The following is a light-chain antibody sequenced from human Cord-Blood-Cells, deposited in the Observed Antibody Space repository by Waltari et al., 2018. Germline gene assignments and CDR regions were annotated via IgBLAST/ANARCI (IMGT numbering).Light chain of an antibody. Sequence: QSALTQPASVSGSPGQSITISCTGTSSDVGGYNYVSWYQPHPGKAPKLMIYDVSKRPSGVSNRFSGSKSGNTASLTISVLQAEDEADYYCSSYTSSSTYVFGTGTKVTVL. CDR3: SSYTSSSTYV. V-gene: IGLV2-14*01. CDR1: SSDVGGYNY. CDR2: DVS. J-gene: IGLJ1*01.